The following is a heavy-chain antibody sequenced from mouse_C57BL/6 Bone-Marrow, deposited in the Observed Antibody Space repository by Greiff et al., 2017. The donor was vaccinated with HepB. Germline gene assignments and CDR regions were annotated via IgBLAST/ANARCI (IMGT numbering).Heavy chain of an antibody. CDR1: GFNIKDDY. Sequence: VQLQQSGAELVRPGASVKLSCTASGFNIKDDYMHWVKQRPEQGLEWIGWIDPENGDTEYASKFQGKATITADTSSNTAYLQLSSLTSEDTAVYYCTTDYGSRAWCAYWGQGTLVTVSA. V-gene: IGHV14-4*01. CDR3: TTDYGSRAWCAY. D-gene: IGHD1-1*01. CDR2: IDPENGDT. J-gene: IGHJ3*01.